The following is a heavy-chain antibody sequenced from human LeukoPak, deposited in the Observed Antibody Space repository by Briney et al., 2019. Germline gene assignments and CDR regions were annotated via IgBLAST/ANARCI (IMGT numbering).Heavy chain of an antibody. CDR3: ARNRYYYGSGNYGVPNWFDP. V-gene: IGHV4-61*02. CDR2: IYTSGST. CDR1: GNSISSGDNY. Sequence: SQTLSLTCTVSGNSISSGDNYWSWIRQPAGKGLEWIGRIYTSGSTNYNPSLKSRVTISVETSKNQFSLKLNSVTAADTAVYYCARNRYYYGSGNYGVPNWFDPWGQGTLVTVSS. J-gene: IGHJ5*02. D-gene: IGHD3-10*01.